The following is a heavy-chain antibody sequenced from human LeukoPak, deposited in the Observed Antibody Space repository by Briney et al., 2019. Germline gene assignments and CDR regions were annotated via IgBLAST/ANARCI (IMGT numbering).Heavy chain of an antibody. CDR1: GFTFNNYA. V-gene: IGHV3-23*01. CDR2: ITGSGGDT. CDR3: AGGYCSGGSCSIDC. J-gene: IGHJ4*02. Sequence: GGSLRLSCAASGFTFNNYAMSWVRQAPGKGLEWLSAITGSGGDTYYANSVKGRFTISRDNSKNMLYLQMNSLRAEDTAVYYCAGGYCSGGSCSIDCWGQGTLVTVSS. D-gene: IGHD2-15*01.